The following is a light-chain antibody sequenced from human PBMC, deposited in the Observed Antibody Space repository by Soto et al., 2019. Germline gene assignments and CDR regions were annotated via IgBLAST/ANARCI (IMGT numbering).Light chain of an antibody. Sequence: DNVMTQSPDSLAVSLGERATINCKSSQSVLYNCDNKNYLAWYQQKAGQPPKLLIYWASTRDSGVPDRFSGSGSGADFTLTISNLHAEDVAVYYCQQYYTTLSFGGGTKVEIK. CDR1: QSVLYNCDNKNY. CDR3: QQYYTTLS. V-gene: IGKV4-1*01. J-gene: IGKJ4*01. CDR2: WAS.